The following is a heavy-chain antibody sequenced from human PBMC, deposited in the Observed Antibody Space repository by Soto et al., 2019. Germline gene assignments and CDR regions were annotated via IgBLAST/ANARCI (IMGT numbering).Heavy chain of an antibody. J-gene: IGHJ4*02. CDR1: GYSFTSYW. Sequence: ASVKVSCKGSGYSFTSYWIGWVRQMPGKGLEWMGIIYPGDSDTRYSPSFQGQVTISADKSISTAYLQWSSLKASDTAMYYCARQVGPPATQGDYWGQGTLVTVSS. CDR2: IYPGDSDT. CDR3: ARQVGPPATQGDY. V-gene: IGHV5-51*01. D-gene: IGHD5-12*01.